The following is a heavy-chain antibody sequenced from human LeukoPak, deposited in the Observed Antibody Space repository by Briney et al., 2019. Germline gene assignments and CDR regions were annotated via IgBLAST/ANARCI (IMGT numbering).Heavy chain of an antibody. CDR1: GGSFRGYY. CDR2: INHSGST. J-gene: IGHJ4*02. Sequence: SETLSLTCAVYGGSFRGYYWSWIRQPPGKGLEWIGEINHSGSTNYNPSLTSRVTISVDTSKTQFSLKLSSVTAADTAVYYCARVNTVTTPGHYFDYWGQGTLVTVSS. CDR3: ARVNTVTTPGHYFDY. D-gene: IGHD4-17*01. V-gene: IGHV4-34*01.